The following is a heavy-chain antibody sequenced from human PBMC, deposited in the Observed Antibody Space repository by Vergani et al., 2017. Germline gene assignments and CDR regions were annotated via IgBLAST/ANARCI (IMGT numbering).Heavy chain of an antibody. D-gene: IGHD2-15*01. CDR3: TGSVPFGGGAWLHFDH. CDR1: ESSFISNE. J-gene: IGHJ4*02. V-gene: IGHV5-51*03. Sequence: EVMLVQSGAEVKKPGESLQISCKYSESSFISNEIAWVRQMSGKGLQWMGNINPIDSKIAYSPSFQGQAIMSLDKSITTAYLQWRSLKASDTAIYYCTGSVPFGGGAWLHFDHWGQGTQVTVSS. CDR2: INPIDSKI.